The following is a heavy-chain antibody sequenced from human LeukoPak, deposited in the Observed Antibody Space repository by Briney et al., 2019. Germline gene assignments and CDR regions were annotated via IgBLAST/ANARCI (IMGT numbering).Heavy chain of an antibody. V-gene: IGHV1-2*02. J-gene: IGHJ4*02. CDR3: ARAPYYDILTGYYYFDY. CDR1: GYTFTGYY. Sequence: ASVKVSCKASGYTFTGYYMHWVRQAPGQGLEWMGWINPNSGDTNYAQKFQGRVTMTRDTSISTAYMELSRLRSDDTAVYYCARAPYYDILTGYYYFDYWGQGTLVTVSS. D-gene: IGHD3-9*01. CDR2: INPNSGDT.